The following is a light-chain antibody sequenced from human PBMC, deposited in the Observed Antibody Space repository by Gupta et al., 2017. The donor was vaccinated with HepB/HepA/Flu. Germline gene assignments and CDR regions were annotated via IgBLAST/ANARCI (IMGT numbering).Light chain of an antibody. J-gene: IGKJ1*01. V-gene: IGKV3-15*01. CDR1: QSVGSN. CDR2: GAS. Sequence: EIVMTQSPATLSMSPGERATLSCRASQSVGSNLAWYQQKPGQSPRLLIYGASTRATGFPASFSGSGSGTEFSLTISSLQSEDFAVYTCQQENSCPWTFGQGTKVEIK. CDR3: QQENSCPWT.